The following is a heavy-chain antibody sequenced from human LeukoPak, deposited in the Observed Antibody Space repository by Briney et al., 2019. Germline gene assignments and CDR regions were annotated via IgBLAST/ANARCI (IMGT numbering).Heavy chain of an antibody. CDR2: ISFDGSEK. V-gene: IGHV3-30*18. Sequence: GGSLRLSCAASGFTFTTYGMHWVRQAPGKGLEWVALISFDGSEKYYAESVKGRFTISRDNSKNTLYLQLNSLRAEDTAVYYCAKGDNNWNYRSGTYYYYMDVWGKGTTVTVSS. D-gene: IGHD1-7*01. J-gene: IGHJ6*03. CDR3: AKGDNNWNYRSGTYYYYMDV. CDR1: GFTFTTYG.